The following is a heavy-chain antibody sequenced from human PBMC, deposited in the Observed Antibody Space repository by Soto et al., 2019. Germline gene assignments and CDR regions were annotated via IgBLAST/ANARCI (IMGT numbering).Heavy chain of an antibody. CDR3: ARLPKRSITMIVGG. D-gene: IGHD3-22*01. CDR2: IYYSGST. Sequence: SETLSLTCTVSGGSISSSSYYWGWIRQPPGKGLEWIGSIYYSGSTYYNPSLKSRVTISVDTSKNQFSLKLSSVTAADTAVYYCARLPKRSITMIVGGWGQGTLVTVSS. CDR1: GGSISSSSYY. V-gene: IGHV4-39*01. J-gene: IGHJ4*02.